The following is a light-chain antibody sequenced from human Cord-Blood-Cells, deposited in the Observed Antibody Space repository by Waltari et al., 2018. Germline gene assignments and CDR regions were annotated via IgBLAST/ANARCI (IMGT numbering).Light chain of an antibody. CDR2: SNN. CDR3: AAWDDSLNGYV. Sequence: QSVLTQPPSASVTPGPRVTISFSGSSSNSGSNTANWYQQLPGTAPKILINSNNHRPSGVPDPYAGSKSGTSASLAISGLQSEDEADYYGAAWDDSLNGYVCGTGTKVTVL. V-gene: IGLV1-44*01. J-gene: IGLJ1*01. CDR1: SSNSGSNT.